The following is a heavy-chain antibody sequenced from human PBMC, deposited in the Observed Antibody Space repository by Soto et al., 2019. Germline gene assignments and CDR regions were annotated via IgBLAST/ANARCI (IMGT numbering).Heavy chain of an antibody. Sequence: PGGSLRLSCAASGFTFSSYAMSWVRQAPGKGLEWVSAISGSGGSTYYADSVKGRFTISRDNSKNTLYLQMNSLRAEDTAVYYCAKAIFRQLGYYYYMDVWGKGTTVTVSS. CDR1: GFTFSSYA. J-gene: IGHJ6*03. CDR2: ISGSGGST. V-gene: IGHV3-23*01. D-gene: IGHD3-3*01. CDR3: AKAIFRQLGYYYYMDV.